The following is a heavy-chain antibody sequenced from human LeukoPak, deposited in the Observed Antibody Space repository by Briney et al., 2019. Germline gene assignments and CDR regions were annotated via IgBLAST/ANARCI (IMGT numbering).Heavy chain of an antibody. CDR1: GGSISSYY. CDR3: ARDNRLWALDY. D-gene: IGHD1-14*01. J-gene: IGHJ4*02. Sequence: PSETLSLTCTVSGGSISSYYWSWIRQPPGKGLEWIGYIYYSESTNINPSLKSRVTISVDTSKNQFSLKLSSVTAADTAVYYCARDNRLWALDYWGQGTLVTVSS. CDR2: IYYSEST. V-gene: IGHV4-59*01.